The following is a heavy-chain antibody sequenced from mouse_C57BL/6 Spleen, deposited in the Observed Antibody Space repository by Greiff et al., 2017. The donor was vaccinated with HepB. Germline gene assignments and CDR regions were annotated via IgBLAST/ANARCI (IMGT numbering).Heavy chain of an antibody. CDR1: GFTFTDYY. CDR2: IRNKANGYTT. J-gene: IGHJ4*01. D-gene: IGHD1-1*01. CDR3: ARSPCYYYGSSYNAMDY. Sequence: EVMLVESGGGLVQPGGSLSLSCAASGFTFTDYYMSWVRQPPGKALEWLGFIRNKANGYTTEYSASVKGRFTISRDNSQSILYLPMNALRAEDSATYYCARSPCYYYGSSYNAMDYWGQGTSVTVSS. V-gene: IGHV7-3*01.